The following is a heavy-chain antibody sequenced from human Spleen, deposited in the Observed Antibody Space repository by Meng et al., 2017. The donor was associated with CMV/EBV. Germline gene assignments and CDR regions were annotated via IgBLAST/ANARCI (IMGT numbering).Heavy chain of an antibody. D-gene: IGHD3-16*01. CDR3: AKDELLFGGANAFFDH. J-gene: IGHJ4*02. V-gene: IGHV3-23*01. Sequence: GESLKISCAASEFTFSNYAMSWVRQAPGRGLAWVSAITASGGSTYYADSVKGRFTVSRDNSKNTLYLQMSSLRPEETAIYYCAKDELLFGGANAFFDHWGQGALVTVSS. CDR2: ITASGGST. CDR1: EFTFSNYA.